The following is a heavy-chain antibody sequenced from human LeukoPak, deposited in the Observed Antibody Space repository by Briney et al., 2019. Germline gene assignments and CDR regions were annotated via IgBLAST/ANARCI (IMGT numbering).Heavy chain of an antibody. Sequence: SETLSLTCTVSGGSISSYYWSWIRQPPGKGLEWIGYIYYSGSTNYNPSLKSRVTISVDTSKNQFSLKLSSVTAADTAVYYCARRSYYGSGVDYWGQGTLVTVSS. D-gene: IGHD3-10*01. V-gene: IGHV4-59*08. CDR3: ARRSYYGSGVDY. CDR1: GGSISSYY. CDR2: IYYSGST. J-gene: IGHJ4*02.